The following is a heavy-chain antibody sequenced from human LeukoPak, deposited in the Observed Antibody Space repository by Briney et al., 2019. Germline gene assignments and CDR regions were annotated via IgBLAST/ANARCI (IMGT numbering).Heavy chain of an antibody. CDR3: ARDPGTTQTLHDAFDI. CDR2: ISTSSSYI. J-gene: IGHJ3*02. CDR1: GFTFSSYH. D-gene: IGHD1-7*01. V-gene: IGHV3-21*01. Sequence: PGGSLRLSCEVSGFTFSSYHMNWVRQAPGKGLEWVSFISTSSSYIYYADSVKGRFTISRDNARNSLYLQMNSLRAEDTAVYYCARDPGTTQTLHDAFDIWGQGTMVTVSS.